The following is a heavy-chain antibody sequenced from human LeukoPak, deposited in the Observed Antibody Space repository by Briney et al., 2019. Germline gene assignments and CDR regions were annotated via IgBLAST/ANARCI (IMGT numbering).Heavy chain of an antibody. CDR1: GGSISSCY. CDR3: ARYDSSGYYYFDY. J-gene: IGHJ4*02. Sequence: SETLSLTCTVSGGSISSCYWSWIRQPPGKGLEWIGYIYYSGSTNYNPSLKSRVTISVDTSKNQFSLKLSSVTAADTAVYYCARYDSSGYYYFDYWGQGTLVTVSS. D-gene: IGHD3-22*01. CDR2: IYYSGST. V-gene: IGHV4-59*08.